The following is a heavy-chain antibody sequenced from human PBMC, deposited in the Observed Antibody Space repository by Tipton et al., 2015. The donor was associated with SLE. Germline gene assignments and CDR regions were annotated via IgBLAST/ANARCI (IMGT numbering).Heavy chain of an antibody. CDR2: INHSGST. CDR1: GASFSGYY. J-gene: IGHJ4*02. V-gene: IGHV4-34*01. Sequence: TLSLTCAVYGASFSGYYWSWIRQPPGKGLEWIGEINHSGSTTNNPSLRSRVTMSVDTSKNQFSLNLSAVTAADTAVYFCARHMTKIEPFDYWGQGTLVTVSS. D-gene: IGHD2-21*01. CDR3: ARHMTKIEPFDY.